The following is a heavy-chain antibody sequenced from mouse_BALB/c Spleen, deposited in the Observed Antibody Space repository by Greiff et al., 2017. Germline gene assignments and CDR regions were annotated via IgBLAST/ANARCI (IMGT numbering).Heavy chain of an antibody. J-gene: IGHJ1*01. CDR1: GFTFTDYY. V-gene: IGHV7-3*02. CDR2: IRNKANGYTT. CDR3: ARDGEGYYEYFDV. Sequence: EVKLMESGGGLVQPGGSLRLSCATSGFTFTDYYMSWVRQPPGKALEWLGFIRNKANGYTTEYSASVKGRFTISRDNSQSILYLQMNTLRAEDSATYYCARDGEGYYEYFDVWGAGTTVTVSS. D-gene: IGHD2-3*01.